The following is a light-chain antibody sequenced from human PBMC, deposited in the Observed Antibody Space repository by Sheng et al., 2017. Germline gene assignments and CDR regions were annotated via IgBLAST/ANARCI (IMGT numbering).Light chain of an antibody. Sequence: ETVMTQSPATLSVSPGERATLSCRASHNIVTNLAWYQWKPGQPPRLLLYGASTRAAGVPARFSGSGSGTEFTLTISSLQSEDIGVYYCQQYNSWLALTFGGGTKVEIK. J-gene: IGKJ4*01. CDR1: HNIVTN. V-gene: IGKV3-15*01. CDR2: GAS. CDR3: QQYNSWLALT.